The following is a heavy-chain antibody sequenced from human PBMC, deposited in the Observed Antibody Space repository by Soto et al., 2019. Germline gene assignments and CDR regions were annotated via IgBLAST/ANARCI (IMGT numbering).Heavy chain of an antibody. J-gene: IGHJ5*02. CDR1: GFTFSSYA. CDR2: ISGSGGST. Sequence: PGGSLRLSCAASGFTFSSYAMSWVRQAPGKGLEWVSAISGSGGSTYYADSVKGRFTISRDNSKNTLYLRMNSLRAEDTAVYYCAKKTSIAARPGSFDPWGQGTLVTVSS. CDR3: AKKTSIAARPGSFDP. V-gene: IGHV3-23*01. D-gene: IGHD6-6*01.